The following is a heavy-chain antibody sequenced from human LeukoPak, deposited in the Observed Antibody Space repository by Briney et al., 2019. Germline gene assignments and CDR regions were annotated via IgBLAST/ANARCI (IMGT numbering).Heavy chain of an antibody. V-gene: IGHV3-74*01. D-gene: IGHD6-19*01. CDR2: INSDGSST. CDR3: ARSSSSWSRLDY. CDR1: GFTFSSNW. J-gene: IGHJ4*02. Sequence: GGSLRLSCAASGFTFSSNWMHWVRQVPGEGLVWVSHINSDGSSTSYADSVKGRFTISRDNAKNTLYLQMNSLRAEDTAVYYCARSSSSWSRLDYWGQGTLVTVSS.